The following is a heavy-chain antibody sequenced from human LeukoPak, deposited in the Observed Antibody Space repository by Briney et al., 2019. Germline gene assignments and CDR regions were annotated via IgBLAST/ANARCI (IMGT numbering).Heavy chain of an antibody. CDR1: GGSISSYY. Sequence: SETLSLTCTVSGGSISSYYWSWIRQPPGKGLEWIGYIYYSGSTNYNPSLKSRVTISVKTSKNQFSLKLSSVTAADTAVYYCAKATVTNDFDYWGQGALVTVSS. V-gene: IGHV4-59*01. J-gene: IGHJ4*02. CDR2: IYYSGST. D-gene: IGHD4-17*01. CDR3: AKATVTNDFDY.